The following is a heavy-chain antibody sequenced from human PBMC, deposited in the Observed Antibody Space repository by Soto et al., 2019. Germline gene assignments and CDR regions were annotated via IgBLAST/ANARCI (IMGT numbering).Heavy chain of an antibody. Sequence: GGSLRLSCAASGFTFSSYSMNWVRQAPGKGLEWVSSISSSSSYIYYADSVKGRFTISRDNAKNSLYLQMNSLRAEDTAVYYCAREARRYCGGDCYSNDAFDIWGQGTMVTVS. CDR3: AREARRYCGGDCYSNDAFDI. D-gene: IGHD2-21*02. CDR1: GFTFSSYS. J-gene: IGHJ3*02. CDR2: ISSSSSYI. V-gene: IGHV3-21*01.